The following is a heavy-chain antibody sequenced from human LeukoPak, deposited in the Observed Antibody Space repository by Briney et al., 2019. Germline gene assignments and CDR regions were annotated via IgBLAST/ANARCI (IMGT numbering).Heavy chain of an antibody. CDR2: ISYDGSNK. CDR1: GFTFSSFA. CDR3: AELGITMIGGV. V-gene: IGHV3-30*04. J-gene: IGHJ6*04. D-gene: IGHD3-10*02. Sequence: GGSLRLSCAASGFTFSSFAMHWVRQAPGKGLEWVALISYDGSNKYYADSVKGRFTISRDNAKNSLYLQMNSLRAEDTAVYYCAELGITMIGGVWGKGTTVTISS.